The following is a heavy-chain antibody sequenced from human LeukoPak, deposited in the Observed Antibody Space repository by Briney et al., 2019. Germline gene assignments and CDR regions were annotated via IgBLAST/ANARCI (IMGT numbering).Heavy chain of an antibody. CDR1: GGSISSGDYY. J-gene: IGHJ4*02. Sequence: SQTLSLTCTVSGGSISSGDYYWSWIRQPPGKGLGWIGYIYYSGSTYYNPSLKSRVTISVDTSKNQFSLKLSSVTAADTAVYYCARGAGGYGRSFDYWGQGTLVTVSS. CDR3: ARGAGGYGRSFDY. CDR2: IYYSGST. D-gene: IGHD4-17*01. V-gene: IGHV4-30-4*01.